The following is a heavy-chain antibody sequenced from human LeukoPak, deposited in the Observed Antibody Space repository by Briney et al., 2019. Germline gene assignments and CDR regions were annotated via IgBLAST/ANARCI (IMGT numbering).Heavy chain of an antibody. CDR1: GFTFSSYA. CDR3: ARGLLNYAPDPSFDY. CDR2: ISYDGSNK. Sequence: GGSLRLSCAASGFTFSSYAMHWVRQAPGKGLEWVAVISYDGSNKYYADSVKGRFTISRDNSKNTLYLQMNSLRAEDTAVYYCARGLLNYAPDPSFDYWGQGTLVTVSS. J-gene: IGHJ4*02. D-gene: IGHD2-21*02. V-gene: IGHV3-30*01.